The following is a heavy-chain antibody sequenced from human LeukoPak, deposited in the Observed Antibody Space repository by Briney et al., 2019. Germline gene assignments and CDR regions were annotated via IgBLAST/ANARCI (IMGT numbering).Heavy chain of an antibody. J-gene: IGHJ5*02. Sequence: PSQTLSLTCTVSGVSISSGGYYWSWIRQHPGKGLEWIGYIYYSGSTYYNPSLKSRVTISVDTSKNQFSLKLSSVTAADTAVYYCARDYGGNNWFDPWGQGTLVTVSS. D-gene: IGHD4-23*01. CDR1: GVSISSGGYY. CDR2: IYYSGST. V-gene: IGHV4-31*03. CDR3: ARDYGGNNWFDP.